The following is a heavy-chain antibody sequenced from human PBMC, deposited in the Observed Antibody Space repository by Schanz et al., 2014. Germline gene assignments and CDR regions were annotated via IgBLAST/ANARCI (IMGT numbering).Heavy chain of an antibody. D-gene: IGHD4-17*01. CDR1: GFTFSSYG. CDR2: IWFDGNNK. V-gene: IGHV3-33*06. J-gene: IGHJ3*02. CDR3: AKDMHKDYGGKPQAFDI. Sequence: VQLVESGGCVVQPGRSLRLSCATSGFTFSSYGMHWVRQAPGKGLEWVAVIWFDGNNKYYADSVKGRFTISRDNSKNTLYLQMNSLRAEDTALYYCAKDMHKDYGGKPQAFDIWGQGTMVTVSS.